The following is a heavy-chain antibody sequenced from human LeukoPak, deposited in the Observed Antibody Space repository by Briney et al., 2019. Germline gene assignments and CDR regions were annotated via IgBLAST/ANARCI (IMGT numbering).Heavy chain of an antibody. CDR1: GASISSYF. D-gene: IGHD3-10*01. Sequence: PSETLSLTCEVSGASISSYFWTWIRQPPGKALQWIGYVYHSGSTNYNPSLRGRVSISVDTSKNQFSLKLSSVTAADTAVYYCARRAPSYYYGSGSYYYYYMDVWGKGTTVTISS. CDR3: ARRAPSYYYGSGSYYYYYMDV. V-gene: IGHV4-59*08. CDR2: VYHSGST. J-gene: IGHJ6*03.